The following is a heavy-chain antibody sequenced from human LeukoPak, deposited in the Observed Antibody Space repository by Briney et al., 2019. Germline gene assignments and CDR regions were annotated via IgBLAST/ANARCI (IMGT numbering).Heavy chain of an antibody. CDR2: IIPILGIA. J-gene: IGHJ4*02. CDR3: ARVVRLAAAGTGY. CDR1: GFSFTTKSG. Sequence: GASVKVSCQASGFSFTTKSGISWARQAPGQGLEWMGRIIPILGIANYAQKFQGRVTITADKSTSTAYMELSSLRSEDTAVYYCARVVRLAAAGTGYWGQGTLVTVSS. V-gene: IGHV1-69*04. D-gene: IGHD6-13*01.